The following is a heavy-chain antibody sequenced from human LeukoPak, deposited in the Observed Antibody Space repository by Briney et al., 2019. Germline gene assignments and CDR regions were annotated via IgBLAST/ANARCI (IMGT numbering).Heavy chain of an antibody. J-gene: IGHJ5*02. V-gene: IGHV4-34*01. Sequence: SETLSLTCAVYGGSFSGYYWSWIRQPPGKGLEWIGEINHSGSTNYNPSLKSRVTISVDTSKNQFSLKLSSVTAGEPAVYYCARGDYDILTGSGRFEPWGQGTLVTVSP. CDR3: ARGDYDILTGSGRFEP. D-gene: IGHD3-9*01. CDR2: INHSGST. CDR1: GGSFSGYY.